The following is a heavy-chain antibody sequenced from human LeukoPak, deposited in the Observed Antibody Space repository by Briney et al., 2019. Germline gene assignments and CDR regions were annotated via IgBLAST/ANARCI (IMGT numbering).Heavy chain of an antibody. D-gene: IGHD2-2*01. V-gene: IGHV3-7*01. CDR3: ARADCSTTSCYAANDY. CDR2: IKQDGNEK. J-gene: IGHJ4*02. CDR1: GSTFSNFW. Sequence: PGGSLRLSSAASGSTFSNFWMNWVRQAPGKGLEWVANIKQDGNEKYYVDSVKGRFTISRDNAKRSLYLQMNSLRADDTAVYYCARADCSTTSCYAANDYWCQGTLVTVSS.